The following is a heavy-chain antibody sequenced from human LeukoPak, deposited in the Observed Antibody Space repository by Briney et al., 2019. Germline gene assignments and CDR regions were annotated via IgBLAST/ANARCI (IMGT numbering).Heavy chain of an antibody. J-gene: IGHJ4*02. CDR3: ARGGVGPGGGGTFDF. V-gene: IGHV4-59*12. CDR2: IYYSGST. D-gene: IGHD1-1*01. CDR1: GGSISSYY. Sequence: SETLSLTCTVSGGSISSYYWSWIRQPPGKGLEWIGYIYYSGSTNYNPSLKSRVTISVDTSKNHFSLKLSSVTAANTAIYYCARGGVGPGGGGTFDFWGQGTLVTVSS.